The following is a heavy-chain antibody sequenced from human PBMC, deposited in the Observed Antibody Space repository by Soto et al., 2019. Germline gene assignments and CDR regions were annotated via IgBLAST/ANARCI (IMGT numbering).Heavy chain of an antibody. D-gene: IGHD2-21*02. V-gene: IGHV1-69*06. CDR1: GGTFSGYA. CDR2: MIPIFAPP. J-gene: IGHJ6*02. CDR3: ARETAYCGGDCSSGSFYYGIDV. Sequence: GGTFSGYAINWVPRAPGRGLEWMGGMIPIFAPPNYAQEFQGRVTIAADKSTSKAYMELSSLRSEDPAVYYCARETAYCGGDCSSGSFYYGIDVWG.